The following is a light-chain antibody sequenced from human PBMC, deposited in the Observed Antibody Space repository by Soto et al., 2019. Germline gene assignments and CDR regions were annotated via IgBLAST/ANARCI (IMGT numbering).Light chain of an antibody. Sequence: EIVMTQSPATLSVSPGERATFSCRASQSVSSNLAWYQQKPGQAPRFLIYGASTRATGIPARFSGSGSGTEFTLTIGSLQSEDFAVYYCQQYSNWPFTFGPGTKVDIK. V-gene: IGKV3-15*01. CDR2: GAS. CDR1: QSVSSN. CDR3: QQYSNWPFT. J-gene: IGKJ3*01.